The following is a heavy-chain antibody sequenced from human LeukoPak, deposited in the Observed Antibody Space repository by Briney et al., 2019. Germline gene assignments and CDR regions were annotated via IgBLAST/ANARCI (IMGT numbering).Heavy chain of an antibody. CDR1: GYTFTSYD. J-gene: IGHJ5*02. CDR2: MNPNSGNT. CDR3: ARGTVAATNWFDP. D-gene: IGHD2-15*01. V-gene: IGHV1-8*01. Sequence: ASVKVSCKASGYTFTSYDINWVRQATGQGLEWMGWMNPNSGNTGYAQKFQGRVTMTRNTSISTAYMELSSLRSEDTTVYYCARGTVAATNWFDPWGQGTLVTVSS.